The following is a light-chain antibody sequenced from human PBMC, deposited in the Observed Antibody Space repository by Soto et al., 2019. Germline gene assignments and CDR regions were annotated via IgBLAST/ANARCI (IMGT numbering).Light chain of an antibody. CDR2: GAS. CDR1: QSVSSS. J-gene: IGKJ1*01. Sequence: EVVMTQSPATLSMSPGERATLSCRASQSVSSSLAWYQQKPGQAPRLLIYGASTRATGIPDRFSGSGSETEFTLTISSLQAEDCAIYYCQQYNNWWTFGQGTKVEIK. CDR3: QQYNNWWT. V-gene: IGKV3-15*01.